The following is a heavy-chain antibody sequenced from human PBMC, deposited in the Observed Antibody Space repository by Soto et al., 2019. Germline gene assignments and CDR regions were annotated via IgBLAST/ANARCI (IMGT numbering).Heavy chain of an antibody. CDR1: GFTFSSYG. J-gene: IGHJ4*02. CDR3: ATIRSARGDFDY. D-gene: IGHD3-10*01. CDR2: IWYDGSNK. V-gene: IGHV3-33*01. Sequence: GGSLRLSCAASGFTFSSYGMHWVRQAPGKGLEWVAVIWYDGSNKYYADSVKGRFTISRDNSKNTLYLQMNSLRAEDTAVYYCATIRSARGDFDYWGQGTLVTVSS.